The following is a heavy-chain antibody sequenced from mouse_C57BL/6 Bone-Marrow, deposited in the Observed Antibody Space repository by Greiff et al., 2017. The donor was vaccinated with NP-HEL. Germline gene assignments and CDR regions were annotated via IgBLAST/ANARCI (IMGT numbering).Heavy chain of an antibody. Sequence: QVQLQQSGAELVRPGTSVKVSCKASGYAFTNYLIEWVKQRPGQGLEWIGVINPGSGGTNYNEKFKGKATLTADKSSSTAYMQLSSLTSEDSAVSFCAKGGSYYFDYWGQGTTLTVSS. V-gene: IGHV1-54*01. D-gene: IGHD1-1*02. CDR2: INPGSGGT. CDR3: AKGGSYYFDY. CDR1: GYAFTNYL. J-gene: IGHJ2*01.